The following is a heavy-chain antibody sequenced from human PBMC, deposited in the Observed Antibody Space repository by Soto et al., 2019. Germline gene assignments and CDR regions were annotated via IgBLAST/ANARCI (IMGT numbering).Heavy chain of an antibody. J-gene: IGHJ4*02. Sequence: QVQLGKSGVEVKKPGASVRASCKAFGYRVINFYLHWLRQAPGQGLEWMGWINPKNDDTNNPQKFQGRVTMTRDTYISVADVELVGLNFGDTAVDYCARDDTCANFGSGGQGTLVPV. CDR2: INPKNDDT. D-gene: IGHD1-1*01. V-gene: IGHV1-2*02. CDR1: GYRVINFY. CDR3: ARDDTCANFGS.